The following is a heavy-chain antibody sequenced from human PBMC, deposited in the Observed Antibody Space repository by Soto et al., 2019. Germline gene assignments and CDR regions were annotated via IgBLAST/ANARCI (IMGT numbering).Heavy chain of an antibody. V-gene: IGHV4-61*01. J-gene: IGHJ4*02. D-gene: IGHD2-2*01. CDR2: IYYSGST. CDR1: GGSVSSGSYY. Sequence: PSETLSLTCTVSGGSVSSGSYYWSWIRQPPGKGLEWIGYIYYSGSTNYNPSLKSRVTISVDTSKNQFSLKLSSVTAADTAVYYCARVNLGYCSSTSCYYPRPYYFDYWGQGTLVTVSS. CDR3: ARVNLGYCSSTSCYYPRPYYFDY.